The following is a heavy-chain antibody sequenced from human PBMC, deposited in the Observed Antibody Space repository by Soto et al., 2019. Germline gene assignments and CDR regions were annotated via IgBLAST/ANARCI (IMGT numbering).Heavy chain of an antibody. V-gene: IGHV3-23*01. D-gene: IGHD4-17*01. CDR2: ISGSGATT. Sequence: EGSLRLSCAASGFTFSSYAMGWVRQAPGTGLEWVSVISGSGATTFYRESVKGRFTISRDNSKNMVYLQLNSLRAEDTALYYCAKDHGGDYGDPLYFFDYWGQGALVTVSS. CDR1: GFTFSSYA. CDR3: AKDHGGDYGDPLYFFDY. J-gene: IGHJ4*02.